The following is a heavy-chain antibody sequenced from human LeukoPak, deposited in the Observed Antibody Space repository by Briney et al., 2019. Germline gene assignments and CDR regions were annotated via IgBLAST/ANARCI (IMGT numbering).Heavy chain of an antibody. J-gene: IGHJ5*02. CDR2: ISYTGST. CDR3: ARDDYRGVTNFDP. Sequence: SETLSLTCTVSGGSISPYFWSWIRQPPGKGLEWIGYISYTGSTNYNPSLKSRVTISVDTSKNQFSLQLTSVTAANTAVHYCARDDYRGVTNFDPWGQGTLVTVSS. V-gene: IGHV4-59*13. D-gene: IGHD3-10*01. CDR1: GGSISPYF.